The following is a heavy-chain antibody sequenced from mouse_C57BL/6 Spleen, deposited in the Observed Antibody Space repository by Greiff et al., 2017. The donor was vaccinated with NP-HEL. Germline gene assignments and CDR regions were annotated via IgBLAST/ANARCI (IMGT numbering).Heavy chain of an antibody. CDR3: ARSYSDDAMDY. J-gene: IGHJ4*01. Sequence: QVQLQQSGAELVRPGSSVKLSCKASGYTFTSYWMDWVKQRPGQGLEWIGNIYPSDSETHYNQKFKDKATLTVDKSSSTAYMQLSRLTSEDSAVYYGARSYSDDAMDYWGQGTSVTVSS. V-gene: IGHV1-61*01. CDR1: GYTFTSYW. CDR2: IYPSDSET. D-gene: IGHD2-12*01.